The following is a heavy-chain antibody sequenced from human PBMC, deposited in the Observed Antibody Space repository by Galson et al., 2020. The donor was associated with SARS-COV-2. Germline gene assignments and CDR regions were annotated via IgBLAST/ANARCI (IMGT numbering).Heavy chain of an antibody. CDR1: GGSISSYY. V-gene: IGHV4-4*07. CDR2: IYTSGST. Sequence: SETLSLTCTVSGGSISSYYWSWIRQPAGKGLEWIGRIYTSGSTNYNPSLKSRVTMSVDTSKNQFSLKLSSVTAADTAVYYCARPIIYSSGCYDAFDIWGQGTMVTVSS. CDR3: ARPIIYSSGCYDAFDI. D-gene: IGHD6-19*01. J-gene: IGHJ3*02.